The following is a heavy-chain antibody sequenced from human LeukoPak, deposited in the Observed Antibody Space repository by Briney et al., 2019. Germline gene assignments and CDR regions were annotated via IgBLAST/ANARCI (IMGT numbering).Heavy chain of an antibody. Sequence: GGSLRLSCAASGFTFSNAWMSWVRQAPGKGLEWVGRIKSKTDGGTTDYAAPVKGRLTISRDDSKNTLYLQMNSLKTEDTAVYYCTTDPSAILWFGELLPDAFDIWGQGTMVTVSS. CDR3: TTDPSAILWFGELLPDAFDI. D-gene: IGHD3-10*01. CDR2: IKSKTDGGTT. CDR1: GFTFSNAW. J-gene: IGHJ3*02. V-gene: IGHV3-15*01.